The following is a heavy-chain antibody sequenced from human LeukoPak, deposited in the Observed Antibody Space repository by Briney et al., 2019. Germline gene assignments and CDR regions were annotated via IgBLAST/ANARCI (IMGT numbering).Heavy chain of an antibody. D-gene: IGHD3-10*01. V-gene: IGHV3-15*01. CDR2: IRSKSDGGTT. CDR3: TTPYYYGSGSYYG. J-gene: IGHJ4*02. Sequence: XXXXXWMSWVRQAPGKGLEWVGHIRSKSDGGTTDYTAPVKGRFTISRDDSKNTLYLQMNSLKTEDTAVYYCTTPYYYGSGSYYGWGQGTLVTVSS. CDR1: XXXXXW.